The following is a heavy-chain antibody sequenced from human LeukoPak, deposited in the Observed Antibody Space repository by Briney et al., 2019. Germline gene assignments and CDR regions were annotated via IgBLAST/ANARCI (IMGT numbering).Heavy chain of an antibody. Sequence: PGGSLRLSCAASGFTFSSYAMSWVRQAPGKGLEWVSAISGSGGSTYYADSVKGRFTISRDNSKNTLYLQMNSLRSEDTAVYYCAADNPLSVLRFYHWGQGTLVTVSS. CDR3: AADNPLSVLRFYH. CDR1: GFTFSSYA. J-gene: IGHJ4*02. V-gene: IGHV3-23*01. CDR2: ISGSGGST. D-gene: IGHD3-3*01.